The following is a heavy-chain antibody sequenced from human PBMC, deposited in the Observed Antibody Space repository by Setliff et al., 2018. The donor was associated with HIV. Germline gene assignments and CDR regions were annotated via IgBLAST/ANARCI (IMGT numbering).Heavy chain of an antibody. J-gene: IGHJ4*02. D-gene: IGHD3-3*01. CDR3: VKDVLKFWSGSGALDF. Sequence: PGGSLRLSCAASGFTFRSYVMHWVRQAPGKGLEWVADISHDGSIEDYADSVRGRFTISRDNSKSAVYLQMNSLRDEDTAVYYCVKDVLKFWSGSGALDFWGPGTLVTVSS. CDR1: GFTFRSYV. CDR2: ISHDGSIE. V-gene: IGHV3-30*18.